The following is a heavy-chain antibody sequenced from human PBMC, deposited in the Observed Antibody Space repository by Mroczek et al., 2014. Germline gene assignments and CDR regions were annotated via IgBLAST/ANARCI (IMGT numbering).Heavy chain of an antibody. Sequence: VQLLETGPGLVKPSQTLSLTCTVSGGSISSGDYYWSWIRQPPGKGLEWIGYIYYSGSTYYNPSLKSRVTISVDTSKNQFSLKLSSVTAADTAVYYCARGPGKIVPAAIVDYWGQGTLVTVSS. J-gene: IGHJ4*02. D-gene: IGHD2-2*02. CDR2: IYYSGST. CDR1: GGSISSGDYY. CDR3: ARGPGKIVPAAIVDY. V-gene: IGHV4-30-4*01.